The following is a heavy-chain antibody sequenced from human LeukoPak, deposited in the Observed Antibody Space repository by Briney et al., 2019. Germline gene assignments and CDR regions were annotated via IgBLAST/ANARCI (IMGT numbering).Heavy chain of an antibody. CDR1: GYTFTSYY. CDR2: INPSGGST. Sequence: ASVKVSCKASGYTFTSYYMHWVRQAPGQGLGWMGIINPSGGSTSYAQKFQGRVTMTRDTSTSTVYMELSSLRSEDTAVYYCARRGRGPAASYYYGMDVWGQGTTVTVSS. J-gene: IGHJ6*02. D-gene: IGHD2-2*01. V-gene: IGHV1-46*01. CDR3: ARRGRGPAASYYYGMDV.